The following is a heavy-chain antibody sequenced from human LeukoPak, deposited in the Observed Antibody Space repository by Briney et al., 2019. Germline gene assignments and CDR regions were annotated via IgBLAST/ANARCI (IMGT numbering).Heavy chain of an antibody. CDR2: IYYSGST. Sequence: PSETLSLTCTVSGGSISSTSYYWGWIRQPPGKGLEWIGSIYYSGSTYYSPSLKSRVTMSVDTSKNQISLKLSSVTAADTAVYYCASTRYSGYDCFDYWGQGTLVTVSS. V-gene: IGHV4-39*07. CDR3: ASTRYSGYDCFDY. D-gene: IGHD5-12*01. CDR1: GGSISSTSYY. J-gene: IGHJ4*02.